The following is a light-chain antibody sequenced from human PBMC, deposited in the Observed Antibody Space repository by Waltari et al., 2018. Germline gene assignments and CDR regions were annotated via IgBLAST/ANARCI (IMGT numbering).Light chain of an antibody. V-gene: IGLV1-47*01. CDR1: SSNIGTNY. CDR3: AAWDDTLSGVV. Sequence: QSVLTQPPSASGTPGQRVTISCSGGSSNIGTNYVYWYQQLPGTAPKLLIHRNNQRPSGVPERLSCSKSGTSASLAFSGLRSEDEGNYYCAAWDDTLSGVVFGGGTKLTVL. J-gene: IGLJ2*01. CDR2: RNN.